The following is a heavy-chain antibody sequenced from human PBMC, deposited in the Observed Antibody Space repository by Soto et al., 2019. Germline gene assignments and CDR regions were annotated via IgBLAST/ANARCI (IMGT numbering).Heavy chain of an antibody. CDR2: VSYDGSNK. Sequence: QVQLVESGGGVVQPWRSLRLSCAASGFTFSSYGMHWVRQAPGKALEWVAVVSYDGSNKYYADSVKGRFTISRDNSKNTLYLQMNSLTAEDTAVYYCAKDQPTHRRIQLWSNLFDYWGQGTLVTVSS. CDR3: AKDQPTHRRIQLWSNLFDY. J-gene: IGHJ4*02. D-gene: IGHD5-18*01. CDR1: GFTFSSYG. V-gene: IGHV3-30*18.